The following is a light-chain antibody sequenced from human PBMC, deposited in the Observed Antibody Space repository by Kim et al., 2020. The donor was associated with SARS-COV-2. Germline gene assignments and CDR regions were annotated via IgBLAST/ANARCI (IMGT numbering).Light chain of an antibody. V-gene: IGLV2-11*01. J-gene: IGLJ1*01. CDR3: CSYAGSYTFYV. CDR2: DVS. CDR1: SSVVGGYNY. Sequence: SVTISCTGTSSVVGGYNYVSWYQQHPGKAPQLMIYDVSKRPSGVPDRFSGSKSGNTASLTISGLQAEDEADYYCCSYAGSYTFYVFGTGTKVTVL.